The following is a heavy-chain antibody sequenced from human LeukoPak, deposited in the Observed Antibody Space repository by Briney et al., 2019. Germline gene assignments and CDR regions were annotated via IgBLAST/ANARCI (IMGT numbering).Heavy chain of an antibody. Sequence: PSETLSLTCNVSHDSISSAAHFWGWIRQPPGKGMEWLGSIYYSGGTYYNPSLKSRVSISVDTSKNQFSLKLSSVTAADTAVYYCASLPSRYCSSTSCYPYYFDYWGQGTLVTVSS. CDR1: HDSISSAAHF. D-gene: IGHD2-2*01. V-gene: IGHV4-39*07. J-gene: IGHJ4*02. CDR3: ASLPSRYCSSTSCYPYYFDY. CDR2: IYYSGGT.